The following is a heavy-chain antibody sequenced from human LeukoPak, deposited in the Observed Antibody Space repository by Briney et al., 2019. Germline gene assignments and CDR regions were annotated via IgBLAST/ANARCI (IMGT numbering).Heavy chain of an antibody. Sequence: PSETLSLTCTVSGGSVSSGSYYWSWIRQPPGKGLEWIGEINHSGSTNYNPSLRSRVTISVDTSKNQLSLKLSSVTAADTAVYYCARMGWLQWKGTGYFDLWGRGTLVTVSS. J-gene: IGHJ2*01. CDR1: GGSVSSGSYY. D-gene: IGHD5-24*01. CDR2: INHSGST. CDR3: ARMGWLQWKGTGYFDL. V-gene: IGHV4-61*01.